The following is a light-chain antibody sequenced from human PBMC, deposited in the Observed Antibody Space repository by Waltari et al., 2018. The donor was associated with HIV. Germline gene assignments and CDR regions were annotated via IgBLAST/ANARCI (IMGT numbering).Light chain of an antibody. V-gene: IGLV2-14*01. Sequence: QSALTQPASVSGSPGQSITISCTGTSSDVGGYNYVFWYQQHPGKAPKLMIYEVNNRPSGVSNRFSGSKSGNTASLTISGLQAEDEADYYCSSYTSSSTQVFGTGTKVTVL. J-gene: IGLJ1*01. CDR1: SSDVGGYNY. CDR3: SSYTSSSTQV. CDR2: EVN.